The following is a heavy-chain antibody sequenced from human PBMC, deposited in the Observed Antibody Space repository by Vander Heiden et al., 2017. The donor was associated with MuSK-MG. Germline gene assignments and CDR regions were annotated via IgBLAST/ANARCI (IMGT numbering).Heavy chain of an antibody. J-gene: IGHJ3*02. CDR1: GFTFSSYS. CDR3: ARGLRAHDAFDI. V-gene: IGHV3-21*01. Sequence: EVQLVESGGGLVKPGGSLRLSCAASGFTFSSYSMNWVRQAPGKGLEWVSSISSSSSYIYYADSVKGRFTISRDNAKNSLYLQMKSLRAEDTAVYYCARGLRAHDAFDIWGQGTMVTVSS. CDR2: ISSSSSYI.